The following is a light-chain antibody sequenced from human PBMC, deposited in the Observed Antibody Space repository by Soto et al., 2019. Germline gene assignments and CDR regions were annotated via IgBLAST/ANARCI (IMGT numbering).Light chain of an antibody. V-gene: IGLV2-14*03. CDR3: SSCTISSVVL. Sequence: QSALTQPASVSGSPGQSITISCTATTSDINNYNFVSWYQQHPGKAPKLIIYDVSNRPSGVSNRFSGSKSGNTASLTISGLQAEDEADYYCSSCTISSVVLFGGGTKVTVL. CDR2: DVS. J-gene: IGLJ2*01. CDR1: TSDINNYNF.